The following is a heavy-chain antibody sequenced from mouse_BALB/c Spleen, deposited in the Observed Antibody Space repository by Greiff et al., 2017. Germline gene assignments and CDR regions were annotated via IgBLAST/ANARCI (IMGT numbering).Heavy chain of an antibody. J-gene: IGHJ3*01. D-gene: IGHD2-1*01. CDR1: GFSLTSYG. V-gene: IGHV2-6-4*01. Sequence: VKLMESGPGLVAPSQSLSITCTVSGFSLTSYGVHWVRQPPGKGLEWLGMIWGGGSTDYNSALKSRLSISKDNSKSQVFLKMNSLQTDDTAMYYCARSRDGNYSWFAYWGQGTLVTVSA. CDR3: ARSRDGNYSWFAY. CDR2: IWGGGST.